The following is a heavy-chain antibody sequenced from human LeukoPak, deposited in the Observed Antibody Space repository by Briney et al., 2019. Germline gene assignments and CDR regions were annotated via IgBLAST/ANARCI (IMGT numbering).Heavy chain of an antibody. J-gene: IGHJ4*02. CDR2: ISGSGGST. CDR1: GFTFSNYA. V-gene: IGHV3-23*01. Sequence: GGSLRLSCAASGFTFSNYAMSWARQAPGKGLEWVSAISGSGGSTYYADSVKGRFTISRDNSKNTLYLQMNSLRAEDTAIYYCARDYGDYYFDYWGQGTLVTVSS. CDR3: ARDYGDYYFDY. D-gene: IGHD4-17*01.